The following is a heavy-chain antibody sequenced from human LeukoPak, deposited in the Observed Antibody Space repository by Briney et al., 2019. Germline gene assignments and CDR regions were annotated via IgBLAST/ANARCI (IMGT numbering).Heavy chain of an antibody. Sequence: ASVKVPCKASGYTFTGYSIHWVRQAPGQGLEWMGWINPNSGGRNYAQKFQGRVTMTRDTSISTAYMELTRLRSDDTAVYYCARAYYYDSSGYYDDWFDPWGQGTLVTVSS. J-gene: IGHJ5*02. CDR1: GYTFTGYS. CDR2: INPNSGGR. CDR3: ARAYYYDSSGYYDDWFDP. D-gene: IGHD3-22*01. V-gene: IGHV1-2*02.